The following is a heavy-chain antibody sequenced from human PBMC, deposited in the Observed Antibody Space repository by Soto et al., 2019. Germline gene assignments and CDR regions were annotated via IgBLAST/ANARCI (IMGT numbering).Heavy chain of an antibody. CDR3: ASGSGWELHNGFDY. CDR2: ISYDGSNK. CDR1: GFTFSSYA. V-gene: IGHV3-30-3*01. Sequence: QVQLVESGGGVVQPGRSLRLSCAASGFTFSSYAMHWVRQAPGKGLEWVAVISYDGSNKYYADSVKGRFTISRDNSKNTLYLQMNSLRAEDTAVYYCASGSGWELHNGFDYWGQRTLVTVSS. J-gene: IGHJ4*02. D-gene: IGHD1-26*01.